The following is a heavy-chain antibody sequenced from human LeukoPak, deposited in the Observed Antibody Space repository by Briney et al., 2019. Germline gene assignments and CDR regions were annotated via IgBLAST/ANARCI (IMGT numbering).Heavy chain of an antibody. CDR3: AHSIDQGAATTPSWFDP. V-gene: IGHV2-5*01. CDR1: GFSLSTRGVG. J-gene: IGHJ5*02. Sequence: SGPTLVNPTQTLTLTCTFSGFSLSTRGVGVGWIRQPPGKALEWLALIYWNDDKRYSPSLKSRLTITKDTSKNQVVLTMTNMDPVDTATYYCAHSIDQGAATTPSWFDPWGQGTLVTVSS. CDR2: IYWNDDK. D-gene: IGHD6-13*01.